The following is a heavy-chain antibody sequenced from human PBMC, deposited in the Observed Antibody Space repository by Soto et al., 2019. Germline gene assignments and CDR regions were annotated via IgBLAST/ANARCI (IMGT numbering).Heavy chain of an antibody. CDR2: IYWDDDK. J-gene: IGHJ4*02. CDR3: GHRECSGSGSRYTFDY. Sequence: QITLKESGPTLVKPTQTLTLTCTFYWFSLSTSGEGVGCIRQPPGKALEWLALIYWDDDKRYSPYLKSRITITKDTTKNQVSCTSNKMNHVDTATAYLGHRECSGSGSRYTFDYRVQGSLGAVSS. V-gene: IGHV2-5*02. D-gene: IGHD3-10*01. CDR1: WFSLSTSGEG.